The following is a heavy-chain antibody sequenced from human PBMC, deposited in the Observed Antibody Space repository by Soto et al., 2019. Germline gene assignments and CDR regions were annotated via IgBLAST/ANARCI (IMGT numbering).Heavy chain of an antibody. CDR1: GDTITNYG. D-gene: IGHD6-19*01. CDR2: ISFYNGNT. J-gene: IGHJ4*02. V-gene: IGHV1-18*01. Sequence: QVQLVQSGGEVRKPGASVKVSCKASGDTITNYGISWVRQAPGQGLEWMGWISFYNGNTKYAQNLQGRVTLTTNTSTSTGYTELRSLRSDDTAVYYCASATSIAVAGKESWGQGTLVSVSS. CDR3: ASATSIAVAGKES.